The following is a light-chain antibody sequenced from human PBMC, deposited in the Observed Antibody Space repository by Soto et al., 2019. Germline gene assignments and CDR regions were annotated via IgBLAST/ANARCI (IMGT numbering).Light chain of an antibody. CDR2: AAS. CDR3: QQLNSYPIT. CDR1: QGISSY. J-gene: IGKJ5*01. Sequence: DIQLTQSPSFLSASVGDRVTITCRASQGISSYLAWYQQKPGKAPKLLIYAASTLQSGVPSRFSGSGSGTEFTLTISSLQPEDFANYYCQQLNSYPITLGQGTQLEIK. V-gene: IGKV1-9*01.